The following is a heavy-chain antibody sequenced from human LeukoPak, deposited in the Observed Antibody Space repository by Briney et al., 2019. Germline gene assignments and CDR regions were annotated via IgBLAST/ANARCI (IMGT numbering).Heavy chain of an antibody. Sequence: GGSLRLSCAASGFTFRSYSMNWVRQAPGKGLEWVSSISSSSSYIYYADSVKGRFTISRDNAKNSLYLQMNSLRAEDTAVYYCARGIAAAGDDYWGQGTLVTVSS. CDR1: GFTFRSYS. V-gene: IGHV3-21*01. CDR3: ARGIAAAGDDY. CDR2: ISSSSSYI. D-gene: IGHD6-13*01. J-gene: IGHJ4*02.